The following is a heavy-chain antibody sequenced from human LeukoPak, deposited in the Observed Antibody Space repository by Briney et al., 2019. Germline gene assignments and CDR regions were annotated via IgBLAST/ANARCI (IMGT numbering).Heavy chain of an antibody. D-gene: IGHD3-22*01. CDR2: ISYSGST. CDR1: GGSISSSSYY. J-gene: IGHJ4*02. CDR3: ARGLSNYGIVVVIKGAYYFDY. V-gene: IGHV4-39*01. Sequence: PSETLSLTCTVSGGSISSSSYYWGWIRQPPGKGLEWIGSISYSGSTYYNPSLKSRVTISVDTSKNQFSLKLSSVTAADTAVYYCARGLSNYGIVVVIKGAYYFDYWGQGTLVTVSS.